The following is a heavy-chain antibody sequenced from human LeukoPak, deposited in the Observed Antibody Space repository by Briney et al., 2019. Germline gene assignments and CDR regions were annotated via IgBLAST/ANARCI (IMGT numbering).Heavy chain of an antibody. CDR1: GFTFRSYS. D-gene: IGHD1-26*01. CDR2: ISSSSSYI. J-gene: IGHJ4*02. V-gene: IGHV3-21*01. Sequence: PGGSLRLSCAASGFTFRSYSMSWVRQAPGEGLEWVSSISSSSSYIYYADSVKGRFTISRDNAKNSRYLQMNSLRAEDTAVYYCARVSYSGNYYGFDYWGQGTLVTVSS. CDR3: ARVSYSGNYYGFDY.